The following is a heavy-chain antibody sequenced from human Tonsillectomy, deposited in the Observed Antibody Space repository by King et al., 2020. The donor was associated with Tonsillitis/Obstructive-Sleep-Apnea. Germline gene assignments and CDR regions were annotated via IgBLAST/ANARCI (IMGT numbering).Heavy chain of an antibody. V-gene: IGHV1-18*01. CDR1: GYTFTSYG. D-gene: IGHD1-26*01. J-gene: IGHJ4*02. CDR2: ISAYNGNT. Sequence: QLVQSGAEVKKPGASVKVSCKASGYTFTSYGISWVRQAPGHGLEWMGWISAYNGNTNYANKLQGRVTMTTDTSTRTAYMELRRLRYDDTAVYYCARDSGSYDLFDYWGQGTLVTVSS. CDR3: ARDSGSYDLFDY.